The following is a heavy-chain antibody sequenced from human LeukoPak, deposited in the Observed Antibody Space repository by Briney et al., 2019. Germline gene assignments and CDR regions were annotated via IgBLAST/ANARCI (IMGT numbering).Heavy chain of an antibody. V-gene: IGHV1-2*02. CDR2: INPHSGGT. D-gene: IGHD6-13*01. J-gene: IGHJ6*03. Sequence: ASVKVSCKASGYTFTGYYIQWVRQAPGQGLEWMGWINPHSGGTNYAQEFQGRVTMTRDTSISTAYMELSSLRPDDTAVYYCARGATAGRFSLRPTGAYYMDVWGKGTTVTVSS. CDR1: GYTFTGYY. CDR3: ARGATAGRFSLRPTGAYYMDV.